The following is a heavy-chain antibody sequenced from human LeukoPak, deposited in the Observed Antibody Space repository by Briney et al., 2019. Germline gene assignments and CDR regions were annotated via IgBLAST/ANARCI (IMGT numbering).Heavy chain of an antibody. V-gene: IGHV4-34*01. J-gene: IGHJ6*03. D-gene: IGHD3-10*01. CDR2: INHSGST. CDR3: ARRISITVNRIWFGELRAPRYMDV. CDR1: GGSFSGYY. Sequence: SETLSLTCAVYGGSFSGYYWSWIRQPPGKGLEWIGEINHSGSTNYNPSLKSRVTISVDTSKNQFSLKLSSVTAADTAVYYCARRISITVNRIWFGELRAPRYMDVWGKGTTVTISS.